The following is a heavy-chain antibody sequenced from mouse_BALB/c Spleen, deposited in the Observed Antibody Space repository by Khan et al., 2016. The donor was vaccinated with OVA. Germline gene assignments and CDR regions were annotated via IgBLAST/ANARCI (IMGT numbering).Heavy chain of an antibody. CDR1: GFNIKDYY. Sequence: VQLQQSGAELVRPWALVKLSCKASGFNIKDYYIHWVKQRPEQGLEWIGWIDPENGNTIYDPKFQGKANITADTSSNTAYLHFSSLTSEDTAVYYCARAGYSPWFAYWGQGTLVTVSA. CDR2: IDPENGNT. D-gene: IGHD2-3*01. V-gene: IGHV14-1*02. CDR3: ARAGYSPWFAY. J-gene: IGHJ3*01.